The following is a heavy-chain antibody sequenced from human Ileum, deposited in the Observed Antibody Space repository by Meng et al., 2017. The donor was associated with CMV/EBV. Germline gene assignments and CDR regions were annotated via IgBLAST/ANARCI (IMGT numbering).Heavy chain of an antibody. CDR1: GFALTTYE. J-gene: IGHJ4*02. D-gene: IGHD1-26*01. CDR3: TTDSGDYPYPDY. CDR2: SSSSDSGR. Sequence: GESLKISCAGYGFALTTYEMNWVRQAPGKGLEWIAYSSSSDSGRYYADSVKGRFTISRDNTKNSLILQMNSQRVEDTAVYYCTTDSGDYPYPDYWGQGKLVTVSS. V-gene: IGHV3-48*03.